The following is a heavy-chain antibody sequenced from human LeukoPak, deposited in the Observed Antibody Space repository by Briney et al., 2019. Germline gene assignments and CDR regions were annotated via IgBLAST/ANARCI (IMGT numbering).Heavy chain of an antibody. CDR2: ISAYNGNT. Sequence: ASVTVSFKSSVYTFTSYGISWVRQAPGQGLAWMGWISAYNGNTNYAQKRQCRVTMTTDTSTSTAYMELRSVRSDDTAVYYCARGVAVAGSGRGYYMDVWGKGTTVTVSS. D-gene: IGHD6-19*01. CDR1: VYTFTSYG. CDR3: ARGVAVAGSGRGYYMDV. V-gene: IGHV1-18*01. J-gene: IGHJ6*03.